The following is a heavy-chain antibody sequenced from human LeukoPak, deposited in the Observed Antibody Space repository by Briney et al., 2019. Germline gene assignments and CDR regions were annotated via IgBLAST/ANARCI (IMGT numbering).Heavy chain of an antibody. CDR1: GVSSTMRRPY. CDR2: ISYSGNP. V-gene: IGHV4-39*02. J-gene: IGHJ4*02. D-gene: IGHD3-10*01. CDR3: ATHDEGSYFES. Sequence: SETLSLTCSFSGVSSTMRRPYWGWIRQSPGKGREWLASISYSGNPYYRPSLYSRATLSMDTSKKHISLNLTSVTATDTAIYYCATHDEGSYFESWRQVTLVTVSS.